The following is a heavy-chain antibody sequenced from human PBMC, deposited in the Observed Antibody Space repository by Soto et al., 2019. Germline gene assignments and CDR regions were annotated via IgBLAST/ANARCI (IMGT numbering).Heavy chain of an antibody. J-gene: IGHJ5*02. CDR3: ARRRYDSSGYYFRVSYNWFDP. Sequence: SDTLSRTCAVYSGSFIGYSWSWIRQPPGKGLWWIGEINHSGSTNYNPSLKSRVTISVDTSKNQFSLKLSSVTAADTAVYYCARRRYDSSGYYFRVSYNWFDPWGQGTLVTVSS. V-gene: IGHV4-34*01. D-gene: IGHD3-22*01. CDR1: SGSFIGYS. CDR2: INHSGST.